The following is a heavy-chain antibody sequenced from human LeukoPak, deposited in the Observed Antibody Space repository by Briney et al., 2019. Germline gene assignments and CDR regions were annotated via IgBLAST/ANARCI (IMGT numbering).Heavy chain of an antibody. CDR1: GFTFSSYA. CDR3: ARCPQGSGGDCYLFDY. Sequence: GGSLRLSCAASGFTFSSYAMHWVRQAPGKGLEWVAVISYDGSNKYYADSVKGRFTISRDNSKNTLYLQMNSLGAEDTAVYYCARCPQGSGGDCYLFDYWGQGTLVTVSS. V-gene: IGHV3-30*04. J-gene: IGHJ4*02. CDR2: ISYDGSNK. D-gene: IGHD2-21*02.